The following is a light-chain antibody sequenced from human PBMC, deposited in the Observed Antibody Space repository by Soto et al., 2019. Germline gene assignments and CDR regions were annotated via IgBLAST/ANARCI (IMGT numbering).Light chain of an antibody. Sequence: QSALTQPRSVSGSPGQSVTISCTGTSSDVGGYDFVSWYQQHPGKAPKVMIYDVNKRPSGVPDRFSGSKFGNTASLTISGLQAEDEADYYCCSYAGSYTYVFGTGTKVTVL. CDR1: SSDVGGYDF. J-gene: IGLJ1*01. V-gene: IGLV2-11*01. CDR2: DVN. CDR3: CSYAGSYTYV.